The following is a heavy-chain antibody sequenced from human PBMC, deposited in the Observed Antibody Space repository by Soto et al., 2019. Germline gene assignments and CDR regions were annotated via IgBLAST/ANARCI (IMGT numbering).Heavy chain of an antibody. Sequence: PSETLSLTCTVSGGSISSGGYYWSWIRQHPGKGLEWIGYIYYSGSTYYNPSLKSRVTISVDTSKNQFSLKLSSVTAADTAVYYCAGVSDMLYTSEYYFDYWGQGTLVTVSS. D-gene: IGHD2-8*01. CDR2: IYYSGST. CDR3: AGVSDMLYTSEYYFDY. V-gene: IGHV4-31*03. CDR1: GGSISSGGYY. J-gene: IGHJ4*02.